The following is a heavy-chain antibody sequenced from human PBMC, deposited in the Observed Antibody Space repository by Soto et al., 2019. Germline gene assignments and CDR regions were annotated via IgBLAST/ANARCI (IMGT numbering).Heavy chain of an antibody. CDR3: AREGYYYDSSGYPDY. CDR2: IWYDGSNK. J-gene: IGHJ4*02. D-gene: IGHD3-22*01. Sequence: GGSLRLSCAASGFTFSSYGMHWVRQAPGKGLEWVAVIWYDGSNKYYADSVKGRFTISRDNSKNTLYLQMNSLRAEDTAVYYCAREGYYYDSSGYPDYWGQGTLVTVSS. V-gene: IGHV3-33*01. CDR1: GFTFSSYG.